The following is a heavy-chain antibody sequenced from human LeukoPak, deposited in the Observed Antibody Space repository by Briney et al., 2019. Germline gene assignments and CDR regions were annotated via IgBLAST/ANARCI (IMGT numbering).Heavy chain of an antibody. Sequence: GGSLRLSCAASGFTFSNAWMSWVRQAPGKGLEWVGRIKSKTDGGTTDYAAPVKGRFTISRDDSKNTLYLQMNSLKTEDTAVYYCTTDGDCSSTSCYAAGGDYWGQGTLVTVSS. CDR2: IKSKTDGGTT. CDR1: GFTFSNAW. CDR3: TTDGDCSSTSCYAAGGDY. J-gene: IGHJ4*02. V-gene: IGHV3-15*01. D-gene: IGHD2-2*01.